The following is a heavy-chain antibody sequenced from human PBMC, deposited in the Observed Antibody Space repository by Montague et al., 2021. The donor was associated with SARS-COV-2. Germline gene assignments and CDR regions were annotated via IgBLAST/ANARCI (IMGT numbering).Heavy chain of an antibody. V-gene: IGHV4-34*01. D-gene: IGHD3-3*01. CDR1: GGSFSTYY. Sequence: SETLSLICAVYGGSFSTYYWAWIRQSPGKGLGWTGNIDHSGNTNYNPSLKSRVSISVDTSSSQFSLYLTSVAAADAAVYYCARDQTVLEWIWYGMDVWGPGTTVTVSS. J-gene: IGHJ6*02. CDR2: IDHSGNT. CDR3: ARDQTVLEWIWYGMDV.